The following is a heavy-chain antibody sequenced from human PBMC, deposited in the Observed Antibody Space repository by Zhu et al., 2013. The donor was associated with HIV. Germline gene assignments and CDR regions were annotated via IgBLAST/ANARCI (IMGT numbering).Heavy chain of an antibody. CDR1: GYTFTSYG. J-gene: IGHJ4*02. Sequence: QVQLVQSGAEVRKPGASVKVSCKASGYTFTSYGISWVRQAPGQGLEWMGEIIPIFGTANCAQKFQGRVTITADESTSTAYMELNSLRSEDTAVYYCARPEGYDTSGYVYWGQGTLVTVSS. CDR3: ARPEGYDTSGYVY. D-gene: IGHD3-22*01. CDR2: IIPIFGTA. V-gene: IGHV1-69*01.